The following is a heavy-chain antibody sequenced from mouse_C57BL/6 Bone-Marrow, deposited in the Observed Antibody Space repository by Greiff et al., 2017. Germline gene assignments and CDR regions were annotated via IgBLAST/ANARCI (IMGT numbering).Heavy chain of an antibody. CDR3: VRWGGYYFDY. CDR1: GFSFNTYA. CDR2: IRSKSNNYAT. J-gene: IGHJ2*01. V-gene: IGHV10-1*01. Sequence: EVKLQESGGGLVQPKGSLKLSCAASGFSFNTYAMNWVRQAPGKGLEWVARIRSKSNNYATYYADSVKDRFTISRDDSESMLYLQMNNVKTEDTAMYYCVRWGGYYFDYWGQGTTLTVSS.